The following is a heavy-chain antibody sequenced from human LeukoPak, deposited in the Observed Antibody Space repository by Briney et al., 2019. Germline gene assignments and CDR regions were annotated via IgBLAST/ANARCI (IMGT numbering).Heavy chain of an antibody. CDR3: AKDRGSVRRGGSWGMDV. CDR2: IAWCGGGA. D-gene: IGHD3-16*01. Sequence: PGGSVTLSCAASGLTFYHFAMLWLRQVTGKGLVGVSGIAWCGGGAAFAVSVKGRFNISRDNDKNSLYLKMYSLRGEDTALYYCAKDRGSVRRGGSWGMDVWGQGTTVTVSS. J-gene: IGHJ6*02. CDR1: GLTFYHFA. V-gene: IGHV3-9*01.